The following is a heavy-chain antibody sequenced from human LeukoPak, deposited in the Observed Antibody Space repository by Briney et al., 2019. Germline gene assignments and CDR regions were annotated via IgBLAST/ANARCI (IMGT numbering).Heavy chain of an antibody. CDR3: ARVTGYMIEDYFDY. V-gene: IGHV4-59*01. Sequence: SETLSLTCTVSGGSISSYYWSWIRQPPGRGLEWIGYIYYSGSTNYNPSLKSRVTVSVDTSKNQFSLRLSSVTAADTAVYYCARVTGYMIEDYFDYWGQGTLVTVSS. J-gene: IGHJ4*02. D-gene: IGHD3-22*01. CDR2: IYYSGST. CDR1: GGSISSYY.